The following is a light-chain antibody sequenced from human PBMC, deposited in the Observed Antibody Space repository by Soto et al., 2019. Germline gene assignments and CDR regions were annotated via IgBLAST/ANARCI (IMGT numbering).Light chain of an antibody. CDR2: GAS. J-gene: IGKJ1*01. CDR1: QSVSIN. CDR3: QQYNNWPWT. V-gene: IGKV3-15*01. Sequence: EIVMTQSPATLSVSPGERATLSCRASQSVSINLAWYQQKPGQAPRLLIYGASTRATGIPARFSGSGSGTQFTLTISRLQSEDFAVYYLQQYNNWPWTFGQGTKVEIK.